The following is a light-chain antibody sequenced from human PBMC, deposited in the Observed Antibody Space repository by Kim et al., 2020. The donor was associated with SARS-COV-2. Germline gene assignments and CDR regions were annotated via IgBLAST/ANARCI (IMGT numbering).Light chain of an antibody. J-gene: IGKJ3*01. V-gene: IGKV3-20*01. Sequence: LAPGERATLSCRASQSVSSSYLAWYQQKPGQAPRLLIYGASSRATGIPDRFSGSGSGTDFTLTISRLEPEDFAVYYCQQYGSSFTFGPGTKVDIK. CDR1: QSVSSSY. CDR3: QQYGSSFT. CDR2: GAS.